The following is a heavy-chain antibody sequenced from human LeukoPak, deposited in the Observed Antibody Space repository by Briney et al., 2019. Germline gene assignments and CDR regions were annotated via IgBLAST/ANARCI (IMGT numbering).Heavy chain of an antibody. Sequence: PGGTLRLSCAASGFIMNNDALSWACQAPGTGLECVAVISYDGSGECYADSVKGRFTISRDNSKNTLYLQMNSLRAEDIFFFKQKTAYEILTGYSPGAFDIWGQGTMVTVSS. V-gene: IGHV3-30*19. J-gene: IGHJ3*02. CDR3: KTAYEILTGYSPGAFDI. CDR2: ISYDGSGE. D-gene: IGHD3-9*01. CDR1: GFIMNNDA.